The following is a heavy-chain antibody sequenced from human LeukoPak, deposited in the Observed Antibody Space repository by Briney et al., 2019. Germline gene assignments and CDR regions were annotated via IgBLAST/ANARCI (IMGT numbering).Heavy chain of an antibody. V-gene: IGHV3-30-3*01. CDR2: MSYDGSNK. CDR3: ARDFQWLRAMDV. Sequence: GGSLRLSCAASGFTFSDYAMHWAGRAQARGWSGVAVMSYDGSNKYYADSVKGRFTISRDNSKNTLYVQMNSLRVEDTAVYYCARDFQWLRAMDVWGQGTTVTVSS. CDR1: GFTFSDYA. J-gene: IGHJ6*02. D-gene: IGHD6-19*01.